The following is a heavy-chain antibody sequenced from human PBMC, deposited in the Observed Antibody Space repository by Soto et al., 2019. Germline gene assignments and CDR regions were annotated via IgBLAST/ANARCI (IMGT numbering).Heavy chain of an antibody. CDR3: AREIHYSRYPRVIDF. CDR2: ISSNDGTT. V-gene: IGHV3-11*01. Sequence: QVQFAESGGGLVKPGGSLRLSCAASGFTFDNYYMSWIRQAPGKGLEWISYISSNDGTTYYADSLKGRFTISRDNAKNSLYLHMNSLRAEDTDVYYCAREIHYSRYPRVIDFWGQGTLVTVSS. D-gene: IGHD2-15*01. CDR1: GFTFDNYY. J-gene: IGHJ4*02.